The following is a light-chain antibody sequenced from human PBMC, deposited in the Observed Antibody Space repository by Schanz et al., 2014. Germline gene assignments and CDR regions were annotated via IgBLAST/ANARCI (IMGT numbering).Light chain of an antibody. CDR2: AAS. J-gene: IGKJ4*01. Sequence: DIQMTQSPSSLSASVGDRVTLTCRASQSISSYLNWYQQKPGKAPKLLIYAASSLQSGVPSRFSGSGSGTDFTLTISSLQPEDFATYYCQQAYDTPLTFGGGTKLEI. V-gene: IGKV1-39*01. CDR1: QSISSY. CDR3: QQAYDTPLT.